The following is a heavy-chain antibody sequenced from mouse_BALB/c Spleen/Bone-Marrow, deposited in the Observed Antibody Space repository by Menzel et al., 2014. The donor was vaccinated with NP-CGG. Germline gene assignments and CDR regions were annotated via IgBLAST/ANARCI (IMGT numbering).Heavy chain of an antibody. CDR1: GFAFSGYD. CDR2: ISSGGSNT. V-gene: IGHV5-12-1*01. Sequence: VQLKESGGGLVKPGGSLKFSCAASGFAFSGYDMSWVRQTPEKRLEWVAYISSGGSNTYYPDTVKGRFTISRDNAKNTLYLQMSSLKSEDTAMYYCARQRGYAYAMDYWGQGISVTVSS. CDR3: ARQRGYAYAMDY. D-gene: IGHD2-2*01. J-gene: IGHJ4*01.